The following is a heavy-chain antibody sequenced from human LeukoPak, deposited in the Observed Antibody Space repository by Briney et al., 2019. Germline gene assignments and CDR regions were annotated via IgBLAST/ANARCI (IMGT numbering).Heavy chain of an antibody. Sequence: GGSLRLSCAASGFTFSSYEMNWGRQAPGKGLEWVSYISSSGSTIYYADSVKGRFTISRDNAKNSLYLQMNSLRAEDTAVYYCARAYGSGSISSSFSDYWGQGTLVTVSS. CDR3: ARAYGSGSISSSFSDY. J-gene: IGHJ4*02. D-gene: IGHD3-10*01. CDR2: ISSSGSTI. CDR1: GFTFSSYE. V-gene: IGHV3-48*03.